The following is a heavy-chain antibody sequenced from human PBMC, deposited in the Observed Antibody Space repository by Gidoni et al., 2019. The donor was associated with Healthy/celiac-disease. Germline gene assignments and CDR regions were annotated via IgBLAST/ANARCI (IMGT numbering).Heavy chain of an antibody. CDR1: GGPISSYY. CDR3: ARAEAAPFYYYYYGMDV. CDR2: IDDSGST. J-gene: IGHJ6*02. D-gene: IGHD6-13*01. V-gene: IGHV4-59*01. Sequence: QVQLQESGPGLVKPSETLSLTCTVSGGPISSYYWSWIRQPPGKGLEWIGYIDDSGSTNYNPYLKSRVTISVDTSKNQFSLKLSSVTAADTAVYYCARAEAAPFYYYYYGMDVWGQGTTVTVSS.